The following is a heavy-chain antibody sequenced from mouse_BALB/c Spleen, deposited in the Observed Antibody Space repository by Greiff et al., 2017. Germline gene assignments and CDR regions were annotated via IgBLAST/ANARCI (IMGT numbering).Heavy chain of an antibody. Sequence: QVQLQQSGAELAKPGASVKMSCKASGYTFTRYWMHWVKQRPGQGLEWIGYINPSTGYTEYNQKFKDKATLTADKSSSTAYMQLSSLTSEDSAVYYCARKGWLPFFDYWGQGTTLTVSS. CDR2: INPSTGYT. CDR1: GYTFTRYW. V-gene: IGHV1-7*01. D-gene: IGHD2-3*01. CDR3: ARKGWLPFFDY. J-gene: IGHJ2*01.